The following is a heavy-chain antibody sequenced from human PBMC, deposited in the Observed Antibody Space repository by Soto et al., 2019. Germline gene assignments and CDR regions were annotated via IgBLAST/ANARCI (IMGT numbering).Heavy chain of an antibody. CDR2: INPNSGGT. CDR1: GYTFTGYY. D-gene: IGHD5-12*01. J-gene: IGHJ4*02. Sequence: GASVKVSCKASGYTFTGYYMHWVRQAPGQGLEWMGWINPNSGGTNYAQKFQGRVTMTRDTSISTAYMELSRLRPDDTAVYYCATNQGYSGYDFFDYWGQGTLVTVSS. V-gene: IGHV1-2*02. CDR3: ATNQGYSGYDFFDY.